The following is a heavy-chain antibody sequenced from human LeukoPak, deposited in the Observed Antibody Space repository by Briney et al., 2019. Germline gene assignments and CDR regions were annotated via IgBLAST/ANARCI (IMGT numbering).Heavy chain of an antibody. CDR1: GFTFSGYG. CDR3: TRDRNRGPAAYDFDY. CDR2: IANDGKDK. V-gene: IGHV3-30*05. J-gene: IGHJ4*02. D-gene: IGHD2-2*01. Sequence: GGSLRLSCAASGFTFSGYGMHWVRQAPGKGLEWLSVIANDGKDKKYTESVKGRFTISRDNSKNTLYLQMNSLRVDDTAIYYCTRDRNRGPAAYDFDYWGQGTLITVSS.